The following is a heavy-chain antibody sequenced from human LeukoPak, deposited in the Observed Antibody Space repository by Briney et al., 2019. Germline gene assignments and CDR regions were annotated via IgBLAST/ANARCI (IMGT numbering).Heavy chain of an antibody. CDR1: GGSISSYY. J-gene: IGHJ4*02. CDR2: IYYSGST. D-gene: IGHD2-15*01. CDR3: ASAGYCSGDSCYLNPLDY. V-gene: IGHV4-59*01. Sequence: PSETLSLTCTVSGGSISSYYWSWIRQPPGKGLEWIGYIYYSGSTNYNPSLKSRVTISVDTSKNQFSLKLSPVTAADTAVYYCASAGYCSGDSCYLNPLDYWGQGTLVTVSS.